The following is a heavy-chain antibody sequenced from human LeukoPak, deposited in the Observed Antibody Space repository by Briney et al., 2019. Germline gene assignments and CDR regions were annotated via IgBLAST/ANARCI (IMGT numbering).Heavy chain of an antibody. CDR1: GFTFSDYD. V-gene: IGHV3-21*01. CDR2: ISSSSSYI. Sequence: GGSLRLSCAASGFTFSDYDVNWVRQAPGKGLEWVSSISSSSSYIYYADSVRGRFTISRDNAKNSLYLQMNSLRAEDTAVYYCARLTPTLVVVGDTPYYYYFMDVWGKGTTVTVSS. D-gene: IGHD2-15*01. CDR3: ARLTPTLVVVGDTPYYYYFMDV. J-gene: IGHJ6*03.